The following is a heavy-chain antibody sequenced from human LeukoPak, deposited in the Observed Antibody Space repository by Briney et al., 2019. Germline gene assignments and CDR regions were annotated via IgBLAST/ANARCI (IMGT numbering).Heavy chain of an antibody. CDR1: GYSFTSYW. V-gene: IGHV5-51*01. CDR2: IYPGDSDT. Sequence: GESLKISCKGSGYSFTSYWIGWVRQMPGKGLEWMGIIYPGDSDTRYSPSFQGQVTISADKSISTAYLQWSSLKASDTAMYYCARHGEPRSGQFPYYYYGMDVWGQGTTVSVS. J-gene: IGHJ6*02. D-gene: IGHD1-14*01. CDR3: ARHGEPRSGQFPYYYYGMDV.